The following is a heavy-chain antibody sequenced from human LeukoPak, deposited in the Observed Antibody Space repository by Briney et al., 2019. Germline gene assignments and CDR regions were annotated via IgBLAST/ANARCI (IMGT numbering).Heavy chain of an antibody. CDR1: RFSFSDYY. V-gene: IGHV3-72*01. CDR2: SRNKANRYTT. Sequence: GGSLRLSCAAPRFSFSDYYMDWVRQAPGKGLEWVGRSRNKANRYTTEYAASVKGRFTISRDDSKNSLYLQMNSLKTEDTAVFYCARAGYCSGGSCYDAFHVWGRGTMVTVSS. D-gene: IGHD2-15*01. J-gene: IGHJ3*01. CDR3: ARAGYCSGGSCYDAFHV.